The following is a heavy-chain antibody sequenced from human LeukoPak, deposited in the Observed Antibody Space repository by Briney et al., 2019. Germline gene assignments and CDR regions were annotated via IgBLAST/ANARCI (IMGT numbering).Heavy chain of an antibody. D-gene: IGHD3-3*01. CDR2: ISGRGDQT. CDR1: GFTFSRCA. Sequence: GGSLRLSCAASGFTFSRCAMSWVRQAPGKGLEWVSAISGRGDQTYYAESVKGRFTISRDNSKNTLYLQMNSLRAEDTAVYYCAKDLLALTYYDFWSGYTWGQGTLVTVSS. J-gene: IGHJ4*02. CDR3: AKDLLALTYYDFWSGYT. V-gene: IGHV3-23*01.